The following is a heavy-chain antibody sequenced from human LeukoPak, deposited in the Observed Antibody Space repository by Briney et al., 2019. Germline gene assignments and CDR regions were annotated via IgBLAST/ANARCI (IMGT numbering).Heavy chain of an antibody. CDR1: GYTFTGYY. CDR3: ARGYCSSTSCYAVDY. Sequence: ASVKVSCKASGYTFTGYYMHWVRQAPGQGLDWMGWINPNSGGTNYAQKFQGRFTMTRETSISKAYMELSRLRSDDTAVYYCARGYCSSTSCYAVDYWGQGTLVTVSS. V-gene: IGHV1-2*02. CDR2: INPNSGGT. J-gene: IGHJ4*02. D-gene: IGHD2-2*01.